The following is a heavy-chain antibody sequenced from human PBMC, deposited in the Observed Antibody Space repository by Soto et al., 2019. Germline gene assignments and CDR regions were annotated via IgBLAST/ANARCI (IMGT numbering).Heavy chain of an antibody. CDR3: ATTTVTRVYYYYGMDV. V-gene: IGHV3-23*01. J-gene: IGHJ6*02. CDR1: GFTFSYYA. CDR2: ISDSDGTT. D-gene: IGHD4-17*01. Sequence: ESGGGSLHPGGSLRLSCAASGFTFSYYAMTWVRQAPGKGLEWVSSISDSDGTTYYADSVKGRFTISRDNSKNTLYLQMNSLRVEDTAVYYCATTTVTRVYYYYGMDVWGQGTTVTVSS.